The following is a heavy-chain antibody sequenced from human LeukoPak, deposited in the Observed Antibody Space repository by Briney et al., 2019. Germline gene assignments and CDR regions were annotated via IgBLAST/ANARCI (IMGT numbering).Heavy chain of an antibody. Sequence: GASAKVSCKASGYTFTNYYMHWVRQAPGQGLEWMGIINPSGGSTSYAQKFQCRVTMTRDTSISAVYMELSRLRSDDTAVYYCARDGTGVYNLVQYWGQGTLVTVSS. CDR1: GYTFTNYY. CDR2: INPSGGST. V-gene: IGHV1-46*01. CDR3: ARDGTGVYNLVQY. J-gene: IGHJ4*02. D-gene: IGHD5-24*01.